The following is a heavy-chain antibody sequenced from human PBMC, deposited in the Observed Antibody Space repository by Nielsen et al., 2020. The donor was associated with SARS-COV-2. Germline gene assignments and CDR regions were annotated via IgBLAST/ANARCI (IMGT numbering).Heavy chain of an antibody. CDR2: INPNSGGT. CDR1: GYTFTGYY. V-gene: IGHV1-2*04. Sequence: ASVKVSCKASGYTFTGYYLHWVRQAPGQGLEWMGWINPNSGGTNYAQKFQGWVTMTRDTSISTAYMELSRLRSDDTAVYYCARREYQLLWGGLVNNWFDPWGQGTLVTVSS. CDR3: ARREYQLLWGGLVNNWFDP. J-gene: IGHJ5*02. D-gene: IGHD2-2*01.